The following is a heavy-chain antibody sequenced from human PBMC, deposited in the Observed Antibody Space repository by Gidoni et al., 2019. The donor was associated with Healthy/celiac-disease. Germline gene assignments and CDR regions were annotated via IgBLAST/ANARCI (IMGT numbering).Heavy chain of an antibody. Sequence: EVQLVETGGGWIQPGGSLRLSCSASGFTVSSNYMIWVRQAPGKGLGWVSVIYSGGSTYYADSVKGLFTISRDNSKNTLYLQMNSLRAEDTAVYYCARDLYGMDVWGKGTTVTVSS. V-gene: IGHV3-53*02. J-gene: IGHJ6*04. CDR3: ARDLYGMDV. CDR2: IYSGGST. CDR1: GFTVSSNY.